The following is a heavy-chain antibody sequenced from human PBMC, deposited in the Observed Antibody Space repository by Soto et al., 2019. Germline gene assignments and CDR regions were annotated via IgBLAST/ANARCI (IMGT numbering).Heavy chain of an antibody. V-gene: IGHV4-30-2*01. J-gene: IGHJ4*02. CDR2: IYHSGST. CDR3: ARASTTVTTIDY. CDR1: GGSISSGGYS. D-gene: IGHD4-17*01. Sequence: PSETLSLTCTVSGGSISSGGYSWSWIRQPPGKGLEWIGYIYHSGSTYYNPSLKSRVTISVDRSKNQFSLKLSSVTAADTAVYYCARASTTVTTIDYWGQGTLVTVSS.